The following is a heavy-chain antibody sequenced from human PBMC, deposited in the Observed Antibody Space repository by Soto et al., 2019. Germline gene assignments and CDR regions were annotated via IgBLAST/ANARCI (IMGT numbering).Heavy chain of an antibody. CDR2: IFHSGST. D-gene: IGHD1-20*01. J-gene: IGHJ5*02. CDR1: GYSISSGYY. Sequence: WETLSLTCAISGYSISSGYYWGWIRQPPGKGLEWIGSIFHSGSTYYNPSLKSRVTISVDTSKNQFSLKLRSVTAADTAVYYCARDRSAGITGEFDPWGQGARVTVSS. CDR3: ARDRSAGITGEFDP. V-gene: IGHV4-38-2*02.